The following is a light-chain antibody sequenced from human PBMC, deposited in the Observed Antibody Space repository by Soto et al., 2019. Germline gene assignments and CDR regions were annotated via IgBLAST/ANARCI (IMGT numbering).Light chain of an antibody. CDR1: SSDVGSYNL. Sequence: QSVLTQPASVSGSPGQSITISCTGTSSDVGSYNLVSWYQQHPGKAPKLIIYGGSKRPSGVSNRFSGSKSGNTASLTISWLQAEDEADYYCCSYAGSRSFVVFGGGTKLTVL. CDR2: GGS. J-gene: IGLJ2*01. V-gene: IGLV2-23*03. CDR3: CSYAGSRSFVV.